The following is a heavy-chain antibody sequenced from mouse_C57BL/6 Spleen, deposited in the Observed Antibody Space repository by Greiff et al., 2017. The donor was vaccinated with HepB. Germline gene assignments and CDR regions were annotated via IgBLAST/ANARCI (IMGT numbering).Heavy chain of an antibody. V-gene: IGHV5-16*01. Sequence: EVHLVESEGGLVQPGRSMKLSCTASGFTFSDYYMAWVRQVPEKGLEWVANINYDGSSTYYLDSLKSRFIISRANAKNILYLQMSSLKSEDTATYYCARELNYYGSPHFDYWGQGTTLTVSS. D-gene: IGHD1-1*01. CDR1: GFTFSDYY. CDR3: ARELNYYGSPHFDY. CDR2: INYDGSST. J-gene: IGHJ2*01.